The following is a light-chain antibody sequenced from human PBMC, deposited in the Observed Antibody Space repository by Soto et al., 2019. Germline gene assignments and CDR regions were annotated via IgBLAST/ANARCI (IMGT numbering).Light chain of an antibody. CDR1: QSISSW. CDR3: QQYNSYSYT. CDR2: DAS. Sequence: DIQMTQSTSTLSASVGDRVTITCRASQSISSWLAWYQQKPGKAPKLLIYDASSLESGVPSRFSGSGSGTEFTLTISSLQPDDFATYYYQQYNSYSYTFGQGTKLEIK. J-gene: IGKJ2*01. V-gene: IGKV1-5*01.